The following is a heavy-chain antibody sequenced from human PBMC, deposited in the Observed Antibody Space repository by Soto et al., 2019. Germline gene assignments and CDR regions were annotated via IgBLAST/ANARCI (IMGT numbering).Heavy chain of an antibody. V-gene: IGHV3-11*06. D-gene: IGHD2-8*02. CDR3: ARDSKNPDYWDAFDI. CDR2: ISSSSSYT. J-gene: IGHJ3*02. CDR1: GFTFSDYY. Sequence: GGSLRLSCAASGFTFSDYYMSWIRQAPGKGLEWVSYISSSSSYTNYADSVKGRFTISRDNAKNSLYLQMNSLRAEDTAVYYCARDSKNPDYWDAFDIWGQGTMVTVSS.